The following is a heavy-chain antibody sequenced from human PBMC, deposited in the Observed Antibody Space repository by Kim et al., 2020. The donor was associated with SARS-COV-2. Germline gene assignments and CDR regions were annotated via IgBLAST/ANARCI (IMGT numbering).Heavy chain of an antibody. CDR1: GFTFSDYY. V-gene: IGHV3-11*04. D-gene: IGHD3-22*01. CDR2: ISSSGSTI. CDR3: AREDYYDSSGYYDHFDY. Sequence: GGSLRLSCAASGFTFSDYYMSWIRQAPGKGLEWVSYISSSGSTIYYADSVKGRFTISRDNAKNSLYLQMNSLRAEDTAVYYCAREDYYDSSGYYDHFDYWGQGTLVTVSS. J-gene: IGHJ4*02.